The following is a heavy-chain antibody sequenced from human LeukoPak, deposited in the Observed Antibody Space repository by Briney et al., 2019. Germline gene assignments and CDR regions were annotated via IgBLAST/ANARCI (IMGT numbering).Heavy chain of an antibody. Sequence: ASVKVSCKTSGYTFTGYYMHWVRQAPGQGLEWMGWINPNSGGTNYAQKFQGRVTMTRDTSISTAYMELSRLRSDDTAVYYCARGTSILERSHDAFDIWGQGTMVTVSS. D-gene: IGHD3-3*01. V-gene: IGHV1-2*02. CDR1: GYTFTGYY. CDR3: ARGTSILERSHDAFDI. J-gene: IGHJ3*02. CDR2: INPNSGGT.